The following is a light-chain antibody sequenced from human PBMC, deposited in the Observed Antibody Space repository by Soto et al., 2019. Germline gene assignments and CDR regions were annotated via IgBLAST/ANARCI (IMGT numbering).Light chain of an antibody. CDR3: QQRSNWPET. CDR1: QSVGSH. Sequence: EIVLTQSPATLSLSPGERGALSCRASQSVGSHLAWYQQKPGQPPRLLIYDASNRATGVPLRFSGTGSETDFTLTISSPEPEDFAVDFCQQRSNWPETFGQGTKLEIK. CDR2: DAS. J-gene: IGKJ2*01. V-gene: IGKV3-11*01.